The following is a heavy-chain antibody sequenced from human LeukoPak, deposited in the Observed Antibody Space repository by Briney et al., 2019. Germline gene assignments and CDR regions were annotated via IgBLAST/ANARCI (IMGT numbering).Heavy chain of an antibody. CDR3: ARRRYSSSWQRRAAAEYFQH. Sequence: ASVKVSCKASGYTFTSYDINWVRQAAGQGLEWMGWVNPNSGNTGYAQKFQGRVTMTRNTSISTAYMELSSLRSEDTAVYYCARRRYSSSWQRRAAAEYFQHWGQGTLVTVSS. J-gene: IGHJ1*01. CDR1: GYTFTSYD. V-gene: IGHV1-8*01. D-gene: IGHD6-13*01. CDR2: VNPNSGNT.